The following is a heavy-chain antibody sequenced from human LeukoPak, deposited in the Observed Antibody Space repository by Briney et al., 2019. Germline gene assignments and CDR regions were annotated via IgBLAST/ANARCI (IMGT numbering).Heavy chain of an antibody. D-gene: IGHD7-27*01. J-gene: IGHJ4*02. CDR1: GFTFSNFA. CDR2: IDGSGEKT. Sequence: PGGSLRLSCAASGFTFSNFAIRWVRQVPGKGLEWVSSIDGSGEKTHYPDSVRGRFTVSRDNSKNTLYLQMSSLRVEDTATYFCAKVQFNWGPIDYWGQGTPAIVSS. CDR3: AKVQFNWGPIDY. V-gene: IGHV3-23*01.